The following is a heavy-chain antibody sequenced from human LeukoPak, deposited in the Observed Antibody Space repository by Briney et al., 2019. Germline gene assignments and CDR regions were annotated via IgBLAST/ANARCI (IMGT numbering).Heavy chain of an antibody. CDR1: GYTLTELS. CDR2: FDPEDGET. V-gene: IGHV1-24*01. D-gene: IGHD6-6*01. Sequence: ASVKVSCKVSGYTLTELSMHWVRQAPGKGLEWMGGFDPEDGETIYAQKFQGRVTMTEDTSTDTAYMELSSLRSGDTAVYYCATRIAARRGYFDYWGQGTLVTVSS. CDR3: ATRIAARRGYFDY. J-gene: IGHJ4*02.